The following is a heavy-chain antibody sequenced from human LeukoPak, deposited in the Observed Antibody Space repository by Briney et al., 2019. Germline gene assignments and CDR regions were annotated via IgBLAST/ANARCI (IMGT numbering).Heavy chain of an antibody. V-gene: IGHV3-21*04. Sequence: PGGPLRLSCAASGFTFSSYSMNWVRQAPGKGLEWVSSISSSSSYIYYADSVKGRFTISRDNAKNSLYLQMNSLRAEDTAVYYCAKDYVTMVRGVADAFDIWGQGTMVTVSS. CDR2: ISSSSSYI. CDR1: GFTFSSYS. J-gene: IGHJ3*02. CDR3: AKDYVTMVRGVADAFDI. D-gene: IGHD3-10*01.